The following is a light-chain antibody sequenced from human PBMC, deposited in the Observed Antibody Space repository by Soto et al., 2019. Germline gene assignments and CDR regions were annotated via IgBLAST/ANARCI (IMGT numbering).Light chain of an antibody. Sequence: DIQMTQSPSSLSASVGDRVTITCRASESISRHLNWYQQKPGKAPKLLIYAASSLQNGVPSKFSGSGSGTDFTLTISNLQPEDFATYYCQQSYSTLSITFGQGTRLEIK. CDR3: QQSYSTLSIT. V-gene: IGKV1-39*01. CDR2: AAS. J-gene: IGKJ5*01. CDR1: ESISRH.